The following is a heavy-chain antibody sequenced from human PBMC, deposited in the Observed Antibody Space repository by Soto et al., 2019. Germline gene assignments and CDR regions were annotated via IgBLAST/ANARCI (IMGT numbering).Heavy chain of an antibody. CDR2: ISSDGYNK. Sequence: QVQLVESGGGVVQPGRSLRLSCAASGFTFSYYDMHRVRQAPGEGLEWVAVISSDGYNKYFADSVKGRFTISRDNSKNTLYLQLNSLRVEDTAVYYCARGVVMTASYFQHWGQGTLVTVSS. J-gene: IGHJ1*01. CDR1: GFTFSYYD. D-gene: IGHD2-21*02. CDR3: ARGVVMTASYFQH. V-gene: IGHV3-30*03.